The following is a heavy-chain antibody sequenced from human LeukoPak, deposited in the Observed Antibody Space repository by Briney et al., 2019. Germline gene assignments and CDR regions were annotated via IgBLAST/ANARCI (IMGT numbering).Heavy chain of an antibody. CDR3: VRDGDAYDFDW. D-gene: IGHD4-17*01. CDR1: GFTFSPFW. Sequence: PGGSLRLSCAASGFTFSPFWMHWVRQAPGKGLEWVSRIKGDGTYKNYADSVRGRFSISRDNTRNTLSLQMNSLRAEDSAAYFCVRDGDAYDFDWWGQGVLVTVSS. V-gene: IGHV3-74*01. CDR2: IKGDGTYK. J-gene: IGHJ4*02.